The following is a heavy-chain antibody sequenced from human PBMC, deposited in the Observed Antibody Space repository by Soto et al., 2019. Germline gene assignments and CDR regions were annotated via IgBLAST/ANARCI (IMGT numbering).Heavy chain of an antibody. J-gene: IGHJ6*02. D-gene: IGHD2-2*01. V-gene: IGHV1-18*04. CDR1: GYTFTSYG. Sequence: ASVKVSCKASGYTFTSYGISWVRQAPGQGLEWMGWISAYNGNTNYAQKLQGRVTMTTDTSTSTAYMELRSLRSDDTAVYYCARDPVYCSSTSCSSYYYYYGMDVWDQGTTVTVSS. CDR2: ISAYNGNT. CDR3: ARDPVYCSSTSCSSYYYYYGMDV.